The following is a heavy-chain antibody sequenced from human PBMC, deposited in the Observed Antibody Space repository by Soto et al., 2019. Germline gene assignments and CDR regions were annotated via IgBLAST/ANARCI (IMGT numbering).Heavy chain of an antibody. CDR1: GFTFSSYW. CDR2: IKQDGSEK. Sequence: GGSLRLSCAASGFTFSSYWMSWVRQAPGKGLEWVANIKQDGSEKYYEDSVKGRFTISRDNAKNSLYLQMNSLRAEDTAVYYCAREDIVVVVAATYYYYYGMDVWGQGTTVTVSS. D-gene: IGHD2-15*01. CDR3: AREDIVVVVAATYYYYYGMDV. V-gene: IGHV3-7*04. J-gene: IGHJ6*02.